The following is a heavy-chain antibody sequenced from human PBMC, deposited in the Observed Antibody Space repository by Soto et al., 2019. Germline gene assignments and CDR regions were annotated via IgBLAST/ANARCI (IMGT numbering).Heavy chain of an antibody. CDR3: TTDDPINKN. J-gene: IGHJ1*01. CDR1: GFIFSNAW. CDR2: IKSKTDGGTS. Sequence: GGSLRLSCAASGFIFSNAWMIWVRQAPGKGLEWVGRIKSKTDGGTSDFAAPVKGRFTVSRDDLRNTFYLQMNSLKTEDTAVYYCTTDDPINKNWGRGTLVTVSS. V-gene: IGHV3-15*01.